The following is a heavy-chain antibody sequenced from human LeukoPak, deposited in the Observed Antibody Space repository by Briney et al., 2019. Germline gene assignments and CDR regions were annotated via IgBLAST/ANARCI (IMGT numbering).Heavy chain of an antibody. CDR1: GYSFTSYW. CDR3: ARLSGWFGEFYFDY. CDR2: IYPGDSDT. J-gene: IGHJ4*02. V-gene: IGHV5-51*01. D-gene: IGHD3-10*01. Sequence: GEPLKISCKGSGYSFTSYWIGGVRQIPGKGLEWMGIIYPGDSDTRYSPSFQGQVTISADKSISTAYLQWSSLKASDTAMYYCARLSGWFGEFYFDYWGQGTLVTVSS.